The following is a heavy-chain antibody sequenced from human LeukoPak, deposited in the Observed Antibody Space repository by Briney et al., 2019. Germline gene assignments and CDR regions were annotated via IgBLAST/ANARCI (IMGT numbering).Heavy chain of an antibody. V-gene: IGHV3-74*01. D-gene: IGHD2/OR15-2a*01. CDR1: GNYW. CDR2: INSDGSWT. CDR3: VSFYETY. J-gene: IGHJ4*02. Sequence: GGSLRLSCAASGNYWMHWVRQAPGKGLVWVSHINSDGSWTSYADSVEGRFTISKDNAKNTVYLQMNSLRAEDTAVYYCVSFYETYWGRGTLVTVSS.